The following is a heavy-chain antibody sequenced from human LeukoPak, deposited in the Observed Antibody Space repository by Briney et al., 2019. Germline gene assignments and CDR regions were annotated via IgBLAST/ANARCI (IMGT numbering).Heavy chain of an antibody. Sequence: GGSLRLSCAASGFTFSDYYMSWIRQAPGKGLEWVSAISGSGGSTYYADSVKGRFTISRDNSKNTLYLQMNSLRAEDTAVYYCAKEAAPYDFWSGYYIDWGQGTLVTVSS. CDR3: AKEAAPYDFWSGYYID. CDR2: ISGSGGST. D-gene: IGHD3-3*01. CDR1: GFTFSDYY. J-gene: IGHJ4*02. V-gene: IGHV3-23*01.